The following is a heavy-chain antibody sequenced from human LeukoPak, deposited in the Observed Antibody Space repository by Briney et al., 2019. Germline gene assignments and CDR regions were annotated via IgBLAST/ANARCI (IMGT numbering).Heavy chain of an antibody. V-gene: IGHV4-59*01. CDR2: IYYSGST. D-gene: IGHD3-3*01. CDR1: GGSLSSYY. CDR3: ATAFRGDFWSGYFEVWFDP. J-gene: IGHJ5*02. Sequence: PSETLSLTCTVSGGSLSSYYWSWIRQPPGKGLEWIGYIYYSGSTNYNPSLKSRVTISVDTSKNQFSLKLSSVTAADTAVYYCATAFRGDFWSGYFEVWFDPWGQGTLVTVSS.